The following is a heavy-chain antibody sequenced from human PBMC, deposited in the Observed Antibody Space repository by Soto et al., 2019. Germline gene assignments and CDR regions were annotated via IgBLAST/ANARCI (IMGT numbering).Heavy chain of an antibody. Sequence: SVKVSCKASGGTFSSYAISWVRQAPGQGLEWMGGIIPIFGTANYAQKFQGRVTITADESTSTAYMELSSLRSEDTAVYYCARDTYYYDSSGYYYYAFDIWGQGTMVTVSS. D-gene: IGHD3-22*01. J-gene: IGHJ3*02. CDR3: ARDTYYYDSSGYYYYAFDI. V-gene: IGHV1-69*13. CDR1: GGTFSSYA. CDR2: IIPIFGTA.